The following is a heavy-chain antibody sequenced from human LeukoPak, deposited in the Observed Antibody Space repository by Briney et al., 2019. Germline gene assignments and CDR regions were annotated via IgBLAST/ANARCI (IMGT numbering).Heavy chain of an antibody. J-gene: IGHJ5*02. Sequence: GSLRLSCAASGFTVSSNYMSWVRQAPGKGLEWIGSIYYSGSTYYNPSLKSRVTISVDTSKNQFSLKLSSVTAADTAVYYCARVARTHGNWFDPWGQGTLVTVSS. CDR1: GFTVSSNY. CDR2: IYYSGST. D-gene: IGHD2-8*01. CDR3: ARVARTHGNWFDP. V-gene: IGHV4-39*07.